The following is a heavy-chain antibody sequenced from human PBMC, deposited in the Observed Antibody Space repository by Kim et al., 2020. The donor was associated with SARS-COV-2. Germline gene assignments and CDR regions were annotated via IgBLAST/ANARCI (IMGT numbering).Heavy chain of an antibody. D-gene: IGHD1-1*01. J-gene: IGHJ4*02. CDR3: VRDDNWAFDY. CDR2: INPGSDSL. CDR1: GFTFTTYS. V-gene: IGHV3-48*02. Sequence: GGSLRLSCAASGFTFTTYSMNWVRQAPGRGLEWVSYINPGSDSLYYADSVKGRFTISRDNAKNSLYMQMNSLRDDDTAVYYCVRDDNWAFDYWGPGTLVTVSS.